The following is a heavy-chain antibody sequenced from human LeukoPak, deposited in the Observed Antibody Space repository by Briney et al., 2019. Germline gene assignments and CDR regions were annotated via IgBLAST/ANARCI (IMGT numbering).Heavy chain of an antibody. D-gene: IGHD1-1*01. V-gene: IGHV3-23*01. CDR3: AYGTAFDY. J-gene: IGHJ4*02. CDR1: GFPFSSYA. Sequence: PGRSLRLSCAASGFPFSSYAMSWVRQAPGKGLEWVSTISGSGGSTYYADSVKGRFTISRDNSKNTLYLQMNSLRAEDTAVYYCAYGTAFDYWGQGTLVTVSS. CDR2: ISGSGGST.